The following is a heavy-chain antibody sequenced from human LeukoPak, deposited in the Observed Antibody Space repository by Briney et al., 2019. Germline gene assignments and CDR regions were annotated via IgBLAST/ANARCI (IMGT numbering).Heavy chain of an antibody. V-gene: IGHV1-2*02. J-gene: IGHJ4*02. Sequence: ASVKVSCKASGYTFTGYYMHWVRQAPGQGLEWMGWINPNSGGTNYAQKFQGRVTMTRDTSISTAYMELSRLRSDDTAVYYCARGPSTMGATAVDYWGQGTMVTVPS. CDR3: ARGPSTMGATAVDY. CDR2: INPNSGGT. CDR1: GYTFTGYY. D-gene: IGHD1-26*01.